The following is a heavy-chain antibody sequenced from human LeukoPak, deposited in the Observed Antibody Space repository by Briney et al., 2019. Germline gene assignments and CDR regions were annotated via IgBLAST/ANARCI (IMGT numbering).Heavy chain of an antibody. CDR3: ARPGGGVYYYDSSGPPYFDY. J-gene: IGHJ4*02. D-gene: IGHD3-22*01. CDR2: INPNSGGT. V-gene: IGHV1-2*02. CDR1: GYTFTGYY. Sequence: GASVKASCKASGYTFTGYYMHWVRQAPGQGLEWIGWINPNSGGTNYAQKFQGRVTMTRDTSISTAYMELSRLRSDDTAVYYCARPGGGVYYYDSSGPPYFDYWGQGTLVTVSS.